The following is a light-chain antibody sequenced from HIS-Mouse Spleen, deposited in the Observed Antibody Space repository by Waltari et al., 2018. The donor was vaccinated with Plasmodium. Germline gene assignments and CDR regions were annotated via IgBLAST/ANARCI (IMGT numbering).Light chain of an antibody. V-gene: IGLV2-23*01. Sequence: QSALTQPASVSGSPGQSITISCTGTSSDVGSYNLVSWYQQHPGKAPKLMICEGSKRPSGVSNRCSGSKSGNTSSLTISWRQAEDEADYYCCSYAGSSTLVFGGGTKLTVL. CDR3: CSYAGSSTLV. CDR1: SSDVGSYNL. CDR2: EGS. J-gene: IGLJ2*01.